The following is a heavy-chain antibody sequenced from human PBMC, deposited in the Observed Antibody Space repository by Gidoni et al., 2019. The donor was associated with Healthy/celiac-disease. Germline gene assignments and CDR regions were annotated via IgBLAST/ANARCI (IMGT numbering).Heavy chain of an antibody. Sequence: QVQLQESGPGLVQPSETLSPNCTVPGYSISSGYYWGWIRRPPGKGLDWSGSINHSGSTYYNPSLKSRVTRSVDTSKNQFSLKLSSGTAADTAVYYCARVPSSSFCDYWGQGTLVTVSS. D-gene: IGHD6-6*01. V-gene: IGHV4-38-2*02. CDR3: ARVPSSSFCDY. J-gene: IGHJ4*02. CDR2: INHSGST. CDR1: GYSISSGYY.